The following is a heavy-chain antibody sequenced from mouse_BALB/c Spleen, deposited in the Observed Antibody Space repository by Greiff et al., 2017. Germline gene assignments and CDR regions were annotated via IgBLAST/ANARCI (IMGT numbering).Heavy chain of an antibody. CDR2: IYPGNGDT. V-gene: IGHV1-12*01. D-gene: IGHD1-1*01. J-gene: IGHJ4*01. CDR1: GYTFTSYN. Sequence: QVQLQQPGAELVKPGASVKMSCKASGYTFTSYNMHWVKQTPGQGLEWIGAIYPGNGDTSYNQKFKGKATLTADKSSSTAYMQLSSLTSEDSAVYYCARAITTVVATRNYYAMDYWGQGTSVTVSS. CDR3: ARAITTVVATRNYYAMDY.